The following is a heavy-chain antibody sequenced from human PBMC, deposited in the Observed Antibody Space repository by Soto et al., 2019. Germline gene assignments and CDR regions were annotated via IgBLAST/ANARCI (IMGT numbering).Heavy chain of an antibody. J-gene: IGHJ5*01. CDR1: GGSITRGY. Sequence: SETLSLTCSVSGGSITRGYWTWIRQPPGKGLEWIGYIYQGGSINYNPSLKSRVIISVDTAKNHFSVRLNSVTAADTAVYFCTGAYYDINGYILDSWGQGTSVIVSS. D-gene: IGHD3-22*01. CDR3: TGAYYDINGYILDS. CDR2: IYQGGSI. V-gene: IGHV4-59*01.